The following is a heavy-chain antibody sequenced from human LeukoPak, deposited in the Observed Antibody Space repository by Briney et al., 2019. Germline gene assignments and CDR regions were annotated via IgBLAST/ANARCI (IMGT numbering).Heavy chain of an antibody. J-gene: IGHJ5*02. V-gene: IGHV1-46*01. Sequence: AASVKVSCKASGYTFTSYYMHWVRQAPGQGLEWMGLINPTGGSTGYAQKFQGRVTMTRDMSTSTYYMELSSLRSEDTAIYYCARDNSVGDNAWWFDPWGQGTLVTVSS. CDR3: ARDNSVGDNAWWFDP. CDR2: INPTGGST. D-gene: IGHD1-26*01. CDR1: GYTFTSYY.